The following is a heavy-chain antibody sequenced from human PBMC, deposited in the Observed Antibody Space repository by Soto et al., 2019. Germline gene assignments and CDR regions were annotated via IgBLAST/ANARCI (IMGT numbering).Heavy chain of an antibody. V-gene: IGHV4-39*01. Sequence: SETMSLTCTVSGGSISSSSYYWGWIRQPPGKGLEWIGSIYYSGSTYYNPSLKGRVTISVDTSKNQFSLKLSSVTAADTAVYYCARGRVGDPNYDYFDYWGQGTLVTVSS. CDR2: IYYSGST. CDR3: ARGRVGDPNYDYFDY. D-gene: IGHD2-21*02. CDR1: GGSISSSSYY. J-gene: IGHJ4*02.